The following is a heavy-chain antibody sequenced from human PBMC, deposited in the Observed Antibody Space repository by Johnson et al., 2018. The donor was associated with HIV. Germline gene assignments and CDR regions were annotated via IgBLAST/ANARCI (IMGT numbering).Heavy chain of an antibody. CDR1: GFTFSNYG. CDR2: IRYDGTNK. Sequence: QMLLVESGGGVVRPGESLRLSCAASGFTFSNYGMHWVRQAPGKGLEWVAFIRYDGTNKYYADSVKGRFTISRDNSNNTLYLQMNSLRAEDTAVYYCARDSGQQLADAFDIWGQGTMVTVSS. V-gene: IGHV3-30*02. J-gene: IGHJ3*02. CDR3: ARDSGQQLADAFDI. D-gene: IGHD6-6*01.